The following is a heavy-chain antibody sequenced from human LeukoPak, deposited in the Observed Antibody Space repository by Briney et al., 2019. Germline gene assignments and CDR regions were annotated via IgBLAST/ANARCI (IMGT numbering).Heavy chain of an antibody. CDR3: AREVYDFWRKGYYFDY. Sequence: GGSLRLSCAASGFTFSSYGMHWVRQAPGKGLEWVAVISYDGSNKYYADSVKGRFTISRDNSKNTLYLQMNSLGAEDTAVYYCAREVYDFWRKGYYFDYWGQGTLVTVSS. D-gene: IGHD3-3*01. V-gene: IGHV3-30*03. CDR2: ISYDGSNK. CDR1: GFTFSSYG. J-gene: IGHJ4*02.